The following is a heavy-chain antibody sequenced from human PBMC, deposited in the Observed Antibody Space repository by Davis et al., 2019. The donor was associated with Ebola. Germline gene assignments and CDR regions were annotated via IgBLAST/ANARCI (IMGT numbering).Heavy chain of an antibody. D-gene: IGHD3-22*01. CDR3: ARHLIPDSSGFNEVFQH. Sequence: SETLSLTCAVSGGPSTGYYWSWIRQPPGKGLEWIAEIDHSGTTHYNSSLKSRVTISVDTSKNQISLKLSSVTAADTAVYYCARHLIPDSSGFNEVFQHWGQGTLVTVSS. J-gene: IGHJ1*01. CDR1: GGPSTGYY. CDR2: IDHSGTT. V-gene: IGHV4-34*01.